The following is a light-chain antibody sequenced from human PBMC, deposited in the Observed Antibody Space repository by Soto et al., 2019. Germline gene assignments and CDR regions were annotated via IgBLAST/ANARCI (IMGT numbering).Light chain of an antibody. CDR3: QQYNSYSYT. CDR2: DAS. Sequence: DIQMTQSPSILSASVGERVTITCRASQSISNWLAWYQQKPGRAPKVLIYDASSLQSGVPSRFSGSGSGTEFTLTISSLQPDDIATYYCQQYNSYSYTFGQGTNLEIK. J-gene: IGKJ2*01. CDR1: QSISNW. V-gene: IGKV1-5*01.